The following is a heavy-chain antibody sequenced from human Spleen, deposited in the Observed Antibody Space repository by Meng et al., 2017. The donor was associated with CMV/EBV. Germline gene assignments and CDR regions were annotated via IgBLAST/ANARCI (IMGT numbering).Heavy chain of an antibody. CDR1: GFNFSDYN. V-gene: IGHV3-21*06. J-gene: IGHJ4*02. CDR2: LSSRSDYI. CDR3: ARDTASSWPTELDY. Sequence: CGFNFSDYNMNWVRQAPGKGLEWVSSLSSRSDYIYYADSVKGRFTISRDNAKNSLYLQMNSLRAEDTAVYFCARDTASSWPTELDYWGQGTLVTVSS. D-gene: IGHD6-13*01.